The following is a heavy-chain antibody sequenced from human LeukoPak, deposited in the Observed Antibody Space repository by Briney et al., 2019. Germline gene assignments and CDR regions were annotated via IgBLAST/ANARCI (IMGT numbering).Heavy chain of an antibody. CDR2: INHSGGT. CDR1: SGSIGSYY. D-gene: IGHD3-10*01. Sequence: PSETLSLTCTVSSGSIGSYYWSCIRQPPGKGLEWIGEINHSGGTNYNPSLKSRVTISVDTSKNQFSLKLSSVTAADTAVYYCARLYYYGSGSYYTHYYYGMDVWGQGTTVTVSS. CDR3: ARLYYYGSGSYYTHYYYGMDV. V-gene: IGHV4-34*01. J-gene: IGHJ6*02.